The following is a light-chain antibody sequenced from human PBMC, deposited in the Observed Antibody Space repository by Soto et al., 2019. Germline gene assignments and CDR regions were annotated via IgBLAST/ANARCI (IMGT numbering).Light chain of an antibody. CDR1: QSIRR. Sequence: DIQMTQSPSSLSASVADRVTITCRASQSIRRSSLVSGVPSRFSGSGSGTEFTLTISSLQPDDSATYYCQQNNSYSPTFGQGTKVDIK. J-gene: IGKJ1*01. CDR3: QQNNSYSPT. V-gene: IGKV1-5*03.